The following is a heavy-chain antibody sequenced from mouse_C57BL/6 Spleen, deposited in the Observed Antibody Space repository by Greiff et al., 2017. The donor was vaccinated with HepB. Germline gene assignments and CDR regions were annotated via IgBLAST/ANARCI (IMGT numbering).Heavy chain of an antibody. CDR3: AREDYSNPWFAY. V-gene: IGHV1-76*01. Sequence: VKVVESGAELVRPGASVKLSCKASGYTFTDYYINWVKQRPGQGLEWIARIYPGSGNTYYNEKFKGKATLTAEKSSSTAYMQLSSLTSEDSAVYFCAREDYSNPWFAYWGQGTLVTVSA. CDR2: IYPGSGNT. D-gene: IGHD2-5*01. J-gene: IGHJ3*01. CDR1: GYTFTDYY.